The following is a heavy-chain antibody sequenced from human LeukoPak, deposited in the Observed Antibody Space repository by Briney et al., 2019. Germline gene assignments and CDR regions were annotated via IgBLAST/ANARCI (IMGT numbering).Heavy chain of an antibody. J-gene: IGHJ4*02. V-gene: IGHV3-72*01. CDR1: GFTFSDHY. D-gene: IGHD6-19*01. CDR2: TRNKANSYTT. CDR3: TSEWGYSSGWYTN. Sequence: GGSLRLSCAASGFTFSDHYMDWVRQAPGKGLEWVGRTRNKANSYTTEYAASVKGRFTISRDDSKNSLYLQMNSLKTEDTAVYYCTSEWGYSSGWYTNWGQGTLVTVSS.